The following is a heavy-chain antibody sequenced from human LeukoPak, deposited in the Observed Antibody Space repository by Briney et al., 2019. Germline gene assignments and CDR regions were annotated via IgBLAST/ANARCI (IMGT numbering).Heavy chain of an antibody. V-gene: IGHV3-73*01. D-gene: IGHD2-15*01. J-gene: IGHJ4*02. CDR2: IRSKANSYAT. Sequence: GGSLKLSCAASGVTFSGSAMHWVRQASGKGLEWVGRIRSKANSYATAYAASVKGRFTISRDDSKNTAYLQMKSLKTEDTAVYYCNHLVGGGSDYWGQGTLVTVSS. CDR3: NHLVGGGSDY. CDR1: GVTFSGSA.